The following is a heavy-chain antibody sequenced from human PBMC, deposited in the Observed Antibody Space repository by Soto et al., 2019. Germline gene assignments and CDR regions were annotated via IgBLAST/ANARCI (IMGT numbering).Heavy chain of an antibody. Sequence: PGGSLRLSCAASGFTFSSYAMSWVRQAPGKGLEWVSAISGSGGSTYYADSVKGRFTISRDNSKNTLYLQMNSLRAEDTAVYYCEKDTHMVRGVSDYWGQGTLVTVSS. D-gene: IGHD3-10*01. CDR2: ISGSGGST. CDR1: GFTFSSYA. J-gene: IGHJ4*02. V-gene: IGHV3-23*01. CDR3: EKDTHMVRGVSDY.